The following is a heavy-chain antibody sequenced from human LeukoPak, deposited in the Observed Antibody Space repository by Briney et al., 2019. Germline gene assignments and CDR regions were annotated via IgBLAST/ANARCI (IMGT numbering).Heavy chain of an antibody. J-gene: IGHJ5*02. V-gene: IGHV3-23*01. D-gene: IGHD3-22*01. CDR1: GFTFSSSA. CDR3: ARNYRHDHYDSRYSCFDP. CDR2: ISGSGSGGST. Sequence: GGSLRLSCAASGFTFSSSAMSWVRQAPGKGLEWVSNISGSGSGGSTYYVDSVKGRFTISRDNSKNTLYLQMNSLRAEDTAVYYCARNYRHDHYDSRYSCFDPWGQGTLVTASS.